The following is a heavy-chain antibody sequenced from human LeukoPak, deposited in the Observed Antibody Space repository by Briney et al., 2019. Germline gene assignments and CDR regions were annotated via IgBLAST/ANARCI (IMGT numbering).Heavy chain of an antibody. CDR3: FGIF. CDR2: INPDGSET. D-gene: IGHD1-14*01. V-gene: IGHV3-7*01. CDR1: GFTFSTYW. Sequence: PGGSLRLSCAASGFTFSTYWINWARQAPGKGLEWVGNINPDGSETYYVDSVKGRFIISRDNAKNSLYLQMNSLKTEDKAVYYCFGIFWGQGILVTVSS. J-gene: IGHJ4*02.